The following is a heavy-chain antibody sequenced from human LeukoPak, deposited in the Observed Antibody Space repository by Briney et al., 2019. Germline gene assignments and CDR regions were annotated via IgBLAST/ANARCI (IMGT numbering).Heavy chain of an antibody. D-gene: IGHD3-10*01. CDR1: GFTFTDNW. J-gene: IGHJ3*02. CDR3: AKASSLWFGELSGAFDI. V-gene: IGHV3-74*01. CDR2: INSDGSTT. Sequence: GGSLRLSCAVSGFTFTDNWMHWVRQVPGKGLVWVSRINSDGSTTGYADSVKGRFTISRGNAKNTLYLQMNSLRAEDTAVYYCAKASSLWFGELSGAFDIWGQGTMVTVSS.